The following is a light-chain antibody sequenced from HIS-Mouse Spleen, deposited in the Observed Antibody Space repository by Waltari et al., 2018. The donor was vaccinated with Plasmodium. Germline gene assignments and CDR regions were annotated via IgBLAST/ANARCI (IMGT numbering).Light chain of an antibody. CDR1: RSISSW. V-gene: IGKV1-5*03. CDR3: QQYNSYSYT. Sequence: DIQMTQSPSTLSASVGDRVTITCRASRSISSWLAWYQQKPGKAPKLLIYKASSVESGVPSRFSGRGAGTEFTLTISSLQPDDFATYYCQQYNSYSYTFGQGTKLEIK. CDR2: KAS. J-gene: IGKJ2*01.